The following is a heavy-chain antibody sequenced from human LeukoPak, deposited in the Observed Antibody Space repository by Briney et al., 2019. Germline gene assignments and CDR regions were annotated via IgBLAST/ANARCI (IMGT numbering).Heavy chain of an antibody. D-gene: IGHD6-25*01. V-gene: IGHV3-66*01. Sequence: PGGSLRLSCAASGFTVSSNYMSWVRQAPGKGLEWVSVIYSGGSTYYADSVKGRFTISRDNSKNTLYLQMNSLRAEDTAVYYCARLRPYYYGMDLWGQGTTVTVSS. CDR2: IYSGGST. CDR3: ARLRPYYYGMDL. J-gene: IGHJ6*02. CDR1: GFTVSSNY.